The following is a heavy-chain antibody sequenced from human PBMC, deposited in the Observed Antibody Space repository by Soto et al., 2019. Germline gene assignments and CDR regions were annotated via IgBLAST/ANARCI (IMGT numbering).Heavy chain of an antibody. Sequence: QVQLQESGPGLVKPSQTLSLTCTVSGGSISSGGYYWSWIRQHPGKGLEWIGYIYYSGSTYYNPSLKSRVTISVDTSKNQFSLKLSSVTAADTAVYYCARDVAYGSGTIYYYYYGMDVWGQGTTVTVSS. V-gene: IGHV4-31*03. CDR3: ARDVAYGSGTIYYYYYGMDV. CDR2: IYYSGST. D-gene: IGHD3-10*01. J-gene: IGHJ6*02. CDR1: GGSISSGGYY.